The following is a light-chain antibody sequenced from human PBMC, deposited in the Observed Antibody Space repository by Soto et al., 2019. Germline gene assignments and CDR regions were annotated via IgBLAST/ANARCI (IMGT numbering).Light chain of an antibody. CDR1: FSNIGSPYD. CDR2: GST. CDR3: QSYDSSLSGYV. V-gene: IGLV1-40*01. Sequence: QSVLTQPPSLSGAPVQRVTISCTWIFSNIGSPYDVHWYQHLPGTAPKLLIYGSTNRPSGVPGRFSGSKSGTSASLAITGLQAEDEADYYCQSYDSSLSGYVFGAGTKVTVL. J-gene: IGLJ1*01.